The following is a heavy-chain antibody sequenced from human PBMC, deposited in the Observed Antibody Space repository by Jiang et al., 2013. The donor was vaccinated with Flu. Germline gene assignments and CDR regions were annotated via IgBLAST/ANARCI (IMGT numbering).Heavy chain of an antibody. Sequence: GAEVKKPGSSVKVSCTASGGTFSSYAMTWVRQAPGQGLECVGTIIPIFGTANYAQKFQGRVTISADKSTSTLYLELTSLRSEDTAMYYCANGPRIQSWFGYFHDWGQGTLVTVSS. D-gene: IGHD5-18*01. CDR3: ANGPRIQSWFGYFHD. V-gene: IGHV1-69*06. CDR1: GGTFSSYA. CDR2: IIPIFGTA. J-gene: IGHJ4*02.